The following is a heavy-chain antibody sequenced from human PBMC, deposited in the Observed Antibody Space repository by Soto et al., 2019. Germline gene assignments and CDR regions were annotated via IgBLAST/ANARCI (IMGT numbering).Heavy chain of an antibody. V-gene: IGHV3-30*04. CDR1: GFIFSSHA. CDR2: TSYDGSFK. D-gene: IGHD2-8*01. CDR3: ARKLINIWARGCIDY. Sequence: QVQLVESGGSVVQPGRSLRLSCVASGFIFSSHAMYWVRQAPGKGLEWVAVTSYDGSFKFYADSVKGRFTISRDNSKNTLFLQMDSLRADDTAVYYCARKLINIWARGCIDYWGQGTLVTVSS. J-gene: IGHJ4*02.